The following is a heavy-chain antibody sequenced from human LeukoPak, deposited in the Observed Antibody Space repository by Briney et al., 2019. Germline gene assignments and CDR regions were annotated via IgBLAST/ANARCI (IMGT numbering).Heavy chain of an antibody. D-gene: IGHD6-13*01. CDR3: AKGGIAAAGTGNWFDP. J-gene: IGHJ5*02. CDR2: IIPILGIA. V-gene: IGHV1-69*04. Sequence: ASVKVSCTASGGTFSSYAISWVRQTPGQGLEWMGRIIPILGIANYAQKFQGRVTITADKSTSTAYMELSSLRSEDTAVYYCAKGGIAAAGTGNWFDPWGQGTLVTVSS. CDR1: GGTFSSYA.